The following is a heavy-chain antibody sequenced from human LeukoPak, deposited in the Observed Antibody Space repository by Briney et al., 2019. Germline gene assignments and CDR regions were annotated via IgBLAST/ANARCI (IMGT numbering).Heavy chain of an antibody. CDR1: GGSISSYY. V-gene: IGHV4-59*01. CDR3: ARDNGGCSGGSCYPFDY. D-gene: IGHD2-15*01. Sequence: SETLSLTCTVSGGSISSYYWSWIRQPPGKGLEWIGHIYYSGSTNYNPSLKSRVTISVDTSKNQFSLKLSSVTAADTAVYYCARDNGGCSGGSCYPFDYWGQGTLVTVSS. J-gene: IGHJ4*02. CDR2: IYYSGST.